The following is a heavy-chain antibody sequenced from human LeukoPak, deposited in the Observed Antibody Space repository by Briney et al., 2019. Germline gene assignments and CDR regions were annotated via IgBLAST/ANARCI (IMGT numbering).Heavy chain of an antibody. Sequence: KSSESLSLTCTVSGGSISSGDYYWSWIRQPPGKGLEWIGYIYYSGSTYYNPSLKSRVTISVDTSKNQFSLKLSSVTAADTAVYYCARDRDDYGDSHEDYYFDYWGQGTLVTVSS. CDR3: ARDRDDYGDSHEDYYFDY. V-gene: IGHV4-30-4*01. D-gene: IGHD4-17*01. CDR1: GGSISSGDYY. CDR2: IYYSGST. J-gene: IGHJ4*02.